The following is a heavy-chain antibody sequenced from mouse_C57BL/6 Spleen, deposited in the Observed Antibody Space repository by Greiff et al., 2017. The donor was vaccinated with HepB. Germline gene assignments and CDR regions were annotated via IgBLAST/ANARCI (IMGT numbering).Heavy chain of an antibody. CDR1: GFTFSSYG. CDR3: AMPNYYGSSSFWYVDV. V-gene: IGHV5-6*01. J-gene: IGHJ1*03. Sequence: EVQGVESGGDLVKPGGSLKLSCAASGFTFSSYGMSWVRQTPDKRLEWVATISSGGSYTYYPDSVKGRFTISRDNAKNTLYLQMSGLKSEDTAMYYCAMPNYYGSSSFWYVDVWGRGDTVTVSS. D-gene: IGHD1-1*01. CDR2: ISSGGSYT.